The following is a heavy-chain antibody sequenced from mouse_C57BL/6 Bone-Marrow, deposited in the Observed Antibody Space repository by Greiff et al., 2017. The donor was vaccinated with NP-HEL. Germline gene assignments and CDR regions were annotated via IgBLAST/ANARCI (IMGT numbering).Heavy chain of an antibody. CDR3: TDYYGSSYAAY. CDR2: IDPENGDT. J-gene: IGHJ3*01. CDR1: GFNIKDDY. D-gene: IGHD1-1*01. V-gene: IGHV14-4*01. Sequence: VQLQQSGAELVRPGASVKLSCTASGFNIKDDYMHWVKQRPEQGLEWIGWIDPENGDTEYASKFQGKATITADTSSNTAYLQLSSLTSEDTAVYYCTDYYGSSYAAYWGQGTLVTVSA.